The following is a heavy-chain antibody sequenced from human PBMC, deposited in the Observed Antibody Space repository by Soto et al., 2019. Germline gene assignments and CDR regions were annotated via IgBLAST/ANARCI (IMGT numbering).Heavy chain of an antibody. J-gene: IGHJ4*02. Sequence: SVKVSCKASGGTLTTSTFAGVVQSALQGRDGMGGIIPVFNTPLHAQKFKGRVTVTADDFKSTVSLELSGLTSEDTAMYFCAMSSRRLGQYHSLPDIWGQGTPVTVS. CDR2: IIPVFNTP. CDR1: GGTLTTST. D-gene: IGHD3-9*01. V-gene: IGHV1-69*13. CDR3: AMSSRRLGQYHSLPDI.